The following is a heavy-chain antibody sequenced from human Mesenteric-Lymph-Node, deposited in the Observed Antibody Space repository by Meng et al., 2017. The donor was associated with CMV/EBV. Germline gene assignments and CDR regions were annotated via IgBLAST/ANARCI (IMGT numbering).Heavy chain of an antibody. CDR3: ARDKGAGSYYPGYSFDY. Sequence: ASVKVSCKPSGYTFTDYYLHWVRQAPRQGLEWMGIINPNGGSATYAQRFQGRITMTRDRSTRTVYMELSSLRSEDTAVYHCARDKGAGSYYPGYSFDYWGQGTLVTVSS. CDR1: GYTFTDYY. CDR2: INPNGGSA. J-gene: IGHJ4*02. D-gene: IGHD3-10*01. V-gene: IGHV1-46*01.